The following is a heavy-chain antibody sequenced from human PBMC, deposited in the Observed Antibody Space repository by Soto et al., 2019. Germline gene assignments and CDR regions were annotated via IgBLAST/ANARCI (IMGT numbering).Heavy chain of an antibody. Sequence: ASVKVSCKASGGTFSSYAISWVRQAPGQGLEWMGGIIPIFGTANYAQKFQGRVTITADESTSTAYMELSSLRSEDTAVYYCARGYCSGGSCYRIDYWGQGTLVTVSS. J-gene: IGHJ4*02. CDR3: ARGYCSGGSCYRIDY. CDR2: IIPIFGTA. CDR1: GGTFSSYA. D-gene: IGHD2-15*01. V-gene: IGHV1-69*13.